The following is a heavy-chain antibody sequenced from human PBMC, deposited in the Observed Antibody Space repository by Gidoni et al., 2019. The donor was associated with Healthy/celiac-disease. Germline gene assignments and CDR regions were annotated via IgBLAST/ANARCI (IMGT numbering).Heavy chain of an antibody. CDR1: GFTFSSYW. V-gene: IGHV3-7*01. CDR2: IKQAGSEK. J-gene: IGHJ6*02. D-gene: IGHD3-10*01. CDR3: ARDDGSGRYYYGMDV. Sequence: EVQLVESGGGLVQPGWSLRLSCAASGFTFSSYWMSWVRQAPGKGLEWVANIKQAGSEKYYVDSVKGRFTISRDNAKNSLYLQMNSLRAEDTAVYYCARDDGSGRYYYGMDVWGQGTTVTVSS.